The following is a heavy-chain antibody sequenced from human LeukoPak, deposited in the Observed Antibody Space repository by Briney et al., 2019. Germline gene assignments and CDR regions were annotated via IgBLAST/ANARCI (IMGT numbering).Heavy chain of an antibody. CDR3: TRGYQLLFEYFQH. V-gene: IGHV3-49*05. CDR2: IRSKAYGGTT. J-gene: IGHJ1*01. CDR1: GFTFGDYA. D-gene: IGHD2-2*01. Sequence: KPGRSLRLSCTASGFTFGDYAMSWFRQAPGKGLEWVGFIRSKAYGGTTEYAASVKGRFTISRDDSKSIAYLQMNSLKTEDTAVYYCTRGYQLLFEYFQHWGQGTLVTVSS.